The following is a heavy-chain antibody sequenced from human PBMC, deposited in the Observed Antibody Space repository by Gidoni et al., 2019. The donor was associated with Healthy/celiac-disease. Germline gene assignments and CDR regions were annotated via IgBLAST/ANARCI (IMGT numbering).Heavy chain of an antibody. CDR2: ISWNSGNI. V-gene: IGHV3-9*01. CDR3: AKDHGNDYVWGSYRYLDF. J-gene: IGHJ4*02. D-gene: IGHD3-16*02. Sequence: EVQLVESVGGLVQPGRSLRLSCAASGFPFDDSAMHWVRQAPGKGLAWVSGISWNSGNIGYADSVKGRFTISRDNAKKSLYLQMNSLRAEDTALYYCAKDHGNDYVWGSYRYLDFWGQGTLVTVSS. CDR1: GFPFDDSA.